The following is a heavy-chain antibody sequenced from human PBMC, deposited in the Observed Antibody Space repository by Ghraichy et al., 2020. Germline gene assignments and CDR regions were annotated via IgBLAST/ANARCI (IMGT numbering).Heavy chain of an antibody. CDR1: GFTFSSYA. CDR2: ISGSGGGT. Sequence: GESLNISCAASGFTFSSYAMSWVRQAPGKGLQWVSTISAISGSGGGTYYADSVKGRFTISRDNSKNTLYLQMNSLRAEDTAVYSCAKGPFHSSGWYFNDYWGQGTLVTVSS. D-gene: IGHD6-19*01. J-gene: IGHJ4*02. V-gene: IGHV3-23*01. CDR3: AKGPFHSSGWYFNDY.